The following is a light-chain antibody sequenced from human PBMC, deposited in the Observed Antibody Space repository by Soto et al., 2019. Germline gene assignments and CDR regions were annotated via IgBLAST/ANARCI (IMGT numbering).Light chain of an antibody. J-gene: IGKJ1*01. CDR3: QQYGGSPRT. Sequence: EIVLTQSPGTLSLSPGERATLSCRASQSVSNNYLAWYQQKPGRAPRLLISAASSRATGVPDRFSGSGSGTDFPLTITRLGPEDFAIYYCQQYGGSPRTFGQGTKVEIK. V-gene: IGKV3-20*01. CDR1: QSVSNNY. CDR2: AAS.